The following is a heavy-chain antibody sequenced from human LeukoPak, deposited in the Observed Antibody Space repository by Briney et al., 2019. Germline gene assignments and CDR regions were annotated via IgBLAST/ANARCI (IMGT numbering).Heavy chain of an antibody. CDR2: ISYDGSNK. V-gene: IGHV3-30*18. D-gene: IGHD3-22*01. CDR3: AKTYYYDSSGFSAFDP. CDR1: GFTFSSYG. J-gene: IGHJ5*02. Sequence: GRSLRLSCAASGFTFSSYGMHWVRQAPGKGLEWVAVISYDGSNKYYADSVKGRLTISRDNSKNTLYLQMNSLRAEDTAVYYCAKTYYYDSSGFSAFDPWGQGTLVTVSS.